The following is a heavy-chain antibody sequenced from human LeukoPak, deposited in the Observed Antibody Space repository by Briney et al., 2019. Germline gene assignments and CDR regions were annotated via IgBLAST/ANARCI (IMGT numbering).Heavy chain of an antibody. V-gene: IGHV3-7*04. CDR2: IKQDGSEK. D-gene: IGHD2-15*01. J-gene: IGHJ3*02. CDR1: GFTFSSYW. CDR3: AWGVGMGYCSGGSCYSVAFDI. Sequence: GGSLRLSCAASGFTFSSYWMSCVRQAPGKGLEWVANIKQDGSEKYYVDSVKGRFTISRDNAKNSLYLQMNSLRAEDTAVYYCAWGVGMGYCSGGSCYSVAFDIWGQGTMVTVSS.